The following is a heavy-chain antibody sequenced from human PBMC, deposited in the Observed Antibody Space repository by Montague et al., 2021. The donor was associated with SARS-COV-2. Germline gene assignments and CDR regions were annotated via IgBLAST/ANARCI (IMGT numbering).Heavy chain of an antibody. CDR2: IFYSGTT. Sequence: SETLSLTCTVSGGSISTTSYYWGWIRQPPGKGLEWVASIFYSGTTYYNPSLRSRVTISVQTSKNQFSLTVASVTAADTAVYYCARSGSWGIFDPWGQGTLVIVSS. CDR3: ARSGSWGIFDP. CDR1: GGSISTTSYY. V-gene: IGHV4-39*07. D-gene: IGHD6-13*01. J-gene: IGHJ5*02.